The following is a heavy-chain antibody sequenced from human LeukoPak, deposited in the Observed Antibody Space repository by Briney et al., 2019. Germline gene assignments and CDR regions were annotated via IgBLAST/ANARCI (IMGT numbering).Heavy chain of an antibody. CDR2: VRGSGGGT. CDR3: ARDPNGDYIGAFEF. V-gene: IGHV3-23*01. CDR1: GFTFNLYA. J-gene: IGHJ3*01. Sequence: GGSLRLSCEAPGFTFNLYAMMWVRQAPGKRLEWVSAVRGSGGGTQYADSVKGRFTISRDNSRNTLFLQMNSLRAEDTAVYFCARDPNGDYIGAFEFWGQGTMVTVSS. D-gene: IGHD4-17*01.